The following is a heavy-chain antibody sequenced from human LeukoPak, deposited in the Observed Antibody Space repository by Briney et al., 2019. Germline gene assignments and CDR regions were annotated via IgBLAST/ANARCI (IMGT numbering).Heavy chain of an antibody. CDR2: IYPGDSRT. CDR1: GSIFTDYW. D-gene: IGHD2-2*01. J-gene: IGHJ5*02. CDR3: ACRMFTSPGSDP. V-gene: IGHV5-51*03. Sequence: GAPRQICCQGFGSIFTDYWIGCARRLRGKGLEWMGAIYPGDSRTSDNPSFQRQVTISADKYINTAYLQWSRLQTSDTALYFWACRMFTSPGSDPSGPGTLVTVSS.